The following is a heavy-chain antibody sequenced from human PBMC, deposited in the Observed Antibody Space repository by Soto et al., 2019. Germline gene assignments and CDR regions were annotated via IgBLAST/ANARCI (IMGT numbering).Heavy chain of an antibody. CDR1: GGSISSYY. CDR3: ARHGRYSSSSNYYYYMDV. CDR2: IYYSGST. V-gene: IGHV4-59*08. J-gene: IGHJ6*03. D-gene: IGHD6-6*01. Sequence: SETLSLTCTVSGGSISSYYWSWIRQPPGKGLEWIGYIYYSGSTNYNPSLKSRVTISVDTSKNQFSLKLSSVAAADTAVYYCARHGRYSSSSNYYYYMDVWGKGTTVTVSS.